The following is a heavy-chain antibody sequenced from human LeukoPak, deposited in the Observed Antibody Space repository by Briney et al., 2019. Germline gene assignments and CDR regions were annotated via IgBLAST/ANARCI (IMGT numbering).Heavy chain of an antibody. D-gene: IGHD3-3*01. J-gene: IGHJ4*02. CDR3: ARAGNFGVVTPFDY. V-gene: IGHV4-59*01. CDR1: GGSISSYY. CDR2: IYYSGST. Sequence: SETLSLTCTVSGGSISSYYWSWIRQPPGKGLEWIGYIYYSGSTNYNPSLKSRVTISVDTSKSQFSLKLSSVTAADTAVYYCARAGNFGVVTPFDYWGQGTLVTVSS.